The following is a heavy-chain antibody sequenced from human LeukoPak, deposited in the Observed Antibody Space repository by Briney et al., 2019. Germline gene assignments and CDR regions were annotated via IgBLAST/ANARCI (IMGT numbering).Heavy chain of an antibody. CDR2: INPSSGGT. D-gene: IGHD3-3*01. J-gene: IGHJ5*02. CDR1: GYTFTGYY. V-gene: IGHV1-2*04. CDR3: ARGQSSNYDFWSGYANWFDP. Sequence: ASVKVSCKASGYTFTGYYMHWVRQAPGQGLEWMGWINPSSGGTNYAQKFQGWVTMTRDTSISTAYMELSRLRSDDTAVYYCARGQSSNYDFWSGYANWFDPWGQGTLVTVSS.